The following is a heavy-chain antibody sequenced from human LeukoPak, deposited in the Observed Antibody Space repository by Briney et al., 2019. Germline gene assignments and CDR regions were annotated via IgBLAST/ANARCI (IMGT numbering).Heavy chain of an antibody. V-gene: IGHV5-51*01. CDR2: IYPSDSET. Sequence: GESLKISCQGSGYNFTNYWIGWVRQMPGKGLEWMGIIYPSDSETRYSPSFRGQVTISADKSISTAYLQWSGLKASDTAMYFCARVIALAVSDTRGWFDPWGQGTLVTVSS. J-gene: IGHJ5*02. D-gene: IGHD6-19*01. CDR3: ARVIALAVSDTRGWFDP. CDR1: GYNFTNYW.